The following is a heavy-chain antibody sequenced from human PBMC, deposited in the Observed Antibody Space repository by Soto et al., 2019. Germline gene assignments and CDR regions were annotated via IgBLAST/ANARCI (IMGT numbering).Heavy chain of an antibody. CDR1: GFTVSSNY. CDR2: IYSGGST. D-gene: IGHD1-26*01. V-gene: IGHV3-53*01. CDR3: ARGEGGSYLGSAFDI. J-gene: IGHJ3*02. Sequence: GGSLRLSCAASGFTVSSNYMSWVRQAPGKGLEWVSVIYSGGSTYYADSVKGRFTISRDNSKNTLYLQMNSLRAEDTAVYYCARGEGGSYLGSAFDIWGQGTMVTVSS.